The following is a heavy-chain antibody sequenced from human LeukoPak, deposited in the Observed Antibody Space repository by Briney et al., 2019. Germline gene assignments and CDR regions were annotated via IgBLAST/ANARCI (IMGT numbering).Heavy chain of an antibody. CDR3: AKDRVSPGFNWFDP. V-gene: IGHV3-23*01. D-gene: IGHD2/OR15-2a*01. J-gene: IGHJ5*02. Sequence: PGGSLRLSCAASGVTISSYAMSWVRQAPGKGLEWVSAINGRGDNTYYADFVKGRFTISRDNAKNSVYLQMNSLTTGDTAVYYCAKDRVSPGFNWFDPWGEGTLVTVSS. CDR2: INGRGDNT. CDR1: GVTISSYA.